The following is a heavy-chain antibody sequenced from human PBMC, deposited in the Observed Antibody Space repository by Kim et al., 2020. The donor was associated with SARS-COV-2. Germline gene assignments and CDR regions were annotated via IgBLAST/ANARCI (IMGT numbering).Heavy chain of an antibody. Sequence: GGSLRLSCETSGFIFSNYGMHWVRQAPGKGLEWVAIISFDGSIKYLADSVRGRFTISRDNAKKALYLQMNSLRPEDTAVYYCFKGDWTVQWQFDYWGQGTLVTVSS. J-gene: IGHJ4*02. CDR3: FKGDWTVQWQFDY. D-gene: IGHD6-19*01. V-gene: IGHV3-30*18. CDR2: ISFDGSIK. CDR1: GFIFSNYG.